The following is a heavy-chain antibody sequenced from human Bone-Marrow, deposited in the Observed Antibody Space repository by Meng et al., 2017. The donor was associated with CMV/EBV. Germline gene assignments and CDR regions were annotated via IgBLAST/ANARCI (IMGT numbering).Heavy chain of an antibody. Sequence: GESLKISCAASGFTFSSYWMSWVRQAPGKGLEWVANIKQDGSEKYYVDSVKGRFTISRDNAKNSLYLQMNSLRTEDTAVYYCAKPYSSSINRYFDYWGQGTLVTVSS. D-gene: IGHD6-6*01. CDR1: GFTFSSYW. CDR2: IKQDGSEK. J-gene: IGHJ4*02. V-gene: IGHV3-7*03. CDR3: AKPYSSSINRYFDY.